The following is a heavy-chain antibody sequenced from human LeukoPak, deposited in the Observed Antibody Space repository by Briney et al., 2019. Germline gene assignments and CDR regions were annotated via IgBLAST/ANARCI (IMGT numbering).Heavy chain of an antibody. D-gene: IGHD2-15*01. CDR2: IYPGDSDT. V-gene: IGHV5-51*01. CDR3: ARLYCSGGSCTGGFDY. CDR1: GYSFTSYW. J-gene: IGHJ4*02. Sequence: GESLKISCKGSGYSFTSYWIGWVRQMPGKGLEWMGIIYPGDSDTRYSPSFQGQVTISADKSISTAYLQWSSLKASGTAMYYCARLYCSGGSCTGGFDYWGQGTLVTVSS.